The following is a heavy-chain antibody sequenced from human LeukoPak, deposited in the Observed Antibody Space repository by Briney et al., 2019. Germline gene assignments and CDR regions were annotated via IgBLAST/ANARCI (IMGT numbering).Heavy chain of an antibody. V-gene: IGHV1-3*01. J-gene: IGHJ3*02. CDR2: INAGNGNT. D-gene: IGHD3-22*01. CDR3: ASPYSSGPNLRNDAFDI. Sequence: PGGSLRLSCAASGFTFSSYAMHWVRQAPGQRLEWMGWINAGNGNTKYSQKFQGRVTITRDTSASTAYMELSSLRSEDTAVYYCASPYSSGPNLRNDAFDIWGQGTMVTVSS. CDR1: GFTFSSYA.